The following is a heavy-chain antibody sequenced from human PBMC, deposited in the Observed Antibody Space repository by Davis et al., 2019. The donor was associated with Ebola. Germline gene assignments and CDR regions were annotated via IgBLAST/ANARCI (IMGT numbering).Heavy chain of an antibody. D-gene: IGHD3-3*01. V-gene: IGHV1-18*01. CDR3: ARAKEYYDFWSGYYQLVGRSMDV. CDR1: GYSFTSYG. CDR2: ISAYNGNT. Sequence: ASVKVSCKASGYSFTSYGISWVRQAPGQGLEWMGWISAYNGNTNYAQKLQGRVNMTTDTSTSTAYLELRSLRSDDTAVYYCARAKEYYDFWSGYYQLVGRSMDVWGQGTTVTVSS. J-gene: IGHJ6*02.